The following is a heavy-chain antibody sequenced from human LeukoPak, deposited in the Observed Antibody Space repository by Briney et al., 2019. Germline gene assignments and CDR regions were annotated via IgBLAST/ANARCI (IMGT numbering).Heavy chain of an antibody. J-gene: IGHJ5*02. V-gene: IGHV3-23*01. Sequence: GGSLRLSCAASGFTFSSYAMSWVRQAPGKGLEWVSAISGSGGSRYYADSVKGRFTISRDNSKNTLYLQMNSLRAEDTAVYYCAKDSGSKQQPNWFDPWGQGTLVTVSS. CDR1: GFTFSSYA. D-gene: IGHD6-13*01. CDR2: ISGSGGSR. CDR3: AKDSGSKQQPNWFDP.